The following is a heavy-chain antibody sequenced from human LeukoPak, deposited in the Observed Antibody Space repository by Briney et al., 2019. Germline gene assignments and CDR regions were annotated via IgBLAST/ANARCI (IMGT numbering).Heavy chain of an antibody. Sequence: GGSLRLSCAASGFTFSSYAMHWVRQAPGKGLEWVAVISYDGSNKYYADSVKGRFTISRDNSKNTLYLQMNSLRAEDTAVYYCARGSSSWYISTFDYWGQGTLVIVSS. D-gene: IGHD6-13*01. CDR3: ARGSSSWYISTFDY. CDR2: ISYDGSNK. CDR1: GFTFSSYA. J-gene: IGHJ4*02. V-gene: IGHV3-30*04.